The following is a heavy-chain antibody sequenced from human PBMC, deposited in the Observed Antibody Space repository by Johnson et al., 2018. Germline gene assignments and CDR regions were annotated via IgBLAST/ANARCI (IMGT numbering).Heavy chain of an antibody. D-gene: IGHD3-10*01. J-gene: IGHJ3*02. CDR2: IYSGGST. Sequence: APGQRTLEWVSVIYSGGSTYYADSVKGRFTISRDNSKNTLYLQMNSLRAEDTAVYYCARDGITLGAFDIWGQGTMVXVSS. V-gene: IGHV3-53*05. CDR3: ARDGITLGAFDI.